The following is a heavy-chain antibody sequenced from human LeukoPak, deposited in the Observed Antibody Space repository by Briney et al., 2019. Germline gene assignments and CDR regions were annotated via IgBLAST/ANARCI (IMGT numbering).Heavy chain of an antibody. D-gene: IGHD6-19*01. CDR2: VDPEDGET. CDR1: GDTFRDYY. CDR3: SSESLHSSGPVTGGH. J-gene: IGHJ4*02. V-gene: IGHV1-69-2*01. Sequence: ASVKVSCKASGDTFRDYYIHWVKQAPGRGLEWMGRVDPEDGETVYAENFQGRVILTVDTSTDTTYMQLSSLRREDTAVYYCSSESLHSSGPVTGGHWGQGTQLIVSS.